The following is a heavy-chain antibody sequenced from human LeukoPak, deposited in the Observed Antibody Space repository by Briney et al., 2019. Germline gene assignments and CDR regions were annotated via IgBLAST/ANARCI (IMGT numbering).Heavy chain of an antibody. Sequence: GGSLRLSCAASGFTFSSYGMHWVRQAPGKGLEWVAVIWYDGSNKYYADSVKGRFTMSRDNSKNTLYLQMNSLRAEDTAVYYCAKDISSPPLITIFGVVIMGPLDYWGQGTLVTVSS. CDR1: GFTFSSYG. D-gene: IGHD3-3*01. V-gene: IGHV3-33*06. J-gene: IGHJ4*02. CDR3: AKDISSPPLITIFGVVIMGPLDY. CDR2: IWYDGSNK.